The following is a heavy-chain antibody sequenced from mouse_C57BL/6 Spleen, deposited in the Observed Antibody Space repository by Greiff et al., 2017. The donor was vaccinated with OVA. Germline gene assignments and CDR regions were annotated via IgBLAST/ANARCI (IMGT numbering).Heavy chain of an antibody. D-gene: IGHD3-3*01. CDR3: ARGRDGTGDY. CDR1: GYSFTSYY. J-gene: IGHJ2*01. Sequence: VQLQQSGPELVKPGASVKISCKASGYSFTSYYIHWVKQRPGQGLEWIGWIYPGSGNTKYNEKFKGKATLTADTSSSTAYMQLSSLTSEDSAVYYCARGRDGTGDYWGQGTTLTVSS. V-gene: IGHV1-66*01. CDR2: IYPGSGNT.